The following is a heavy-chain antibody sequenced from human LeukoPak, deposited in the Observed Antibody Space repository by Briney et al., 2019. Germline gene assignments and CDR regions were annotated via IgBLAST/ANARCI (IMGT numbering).Heavy chain of an antibody. J-gene: IGHJ4*02. CDR2: ISGNGGTT. CDR1: GFIFSRYG. Sequence: GGSLRLSCAASGFIFSRYGMSWVRQAPGKGLEWVSAISGNGGTTYYADSVKGRFTISRDNSKNTLYLQITSLRAEDTGVYYCAKDHLPGIVVADRDYWGQGTLVTVSS. D-gene: IGHD6-19*01. V-gene: IGHV3-23*01. CDR3: AKDHLPGIVVADRDY.